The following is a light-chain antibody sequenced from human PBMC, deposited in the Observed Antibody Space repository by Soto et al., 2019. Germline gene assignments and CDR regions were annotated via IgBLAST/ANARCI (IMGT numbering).Light chain of an antibody. CDR2: AAS. CDR3: QQLNSYPIT. V-gene: IGKV1-9*01. Sequence: DIQLTQSPSFLSASVGDRVTITCRASQGISSYLAWYQQKPGKAPKLLIYAASTLQSGVPSRFSGSGSGTEFTLTISSLQPEDFETYYCQQLNSYPITCGQGTRLEI. CDR1: QGISSY. J-gene: IGKJ5*01.